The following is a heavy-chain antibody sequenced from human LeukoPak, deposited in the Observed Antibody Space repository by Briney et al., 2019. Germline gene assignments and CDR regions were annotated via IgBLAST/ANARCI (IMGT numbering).Heavy chain of an antibody. CDR3: ARDRGSYLFDY. Sequence: GGSLRLSCAASGFTFSSYTMNWVRQAPGKGLEWVSYISTSSSTIFYADSVKGRFTISRDNAKNSLYLQMNSLRHEDTAVYYCARDRGSYLFDYWGQGTLVTVSS. V-gene: IGHV3-48*02. J-gene: IGHJ4*02. CDR2: ISTSSSTI. CDR1: GFTFSSYT. D-gene: IGHD1-26*01.